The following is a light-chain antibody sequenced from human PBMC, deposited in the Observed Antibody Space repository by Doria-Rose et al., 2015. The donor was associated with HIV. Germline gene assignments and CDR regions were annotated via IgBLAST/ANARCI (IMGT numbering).Light chain of an antibody. CDR2: AAC. J-gene: IGKJ4*01. CDR3: QQSYSTPLT. Sequence: DIRLTQSPSSLSASVGDRVTITCRASQSTGSILNWYQQKPGKALKLLIYAACSLQNGVPSRFSGSGSGTDFTLTISSLQPEDFATYFCQQSYSTPLTFGGGTKVEIK. CDR1: QSTGSI. V-gene: IGKV1-39*01.